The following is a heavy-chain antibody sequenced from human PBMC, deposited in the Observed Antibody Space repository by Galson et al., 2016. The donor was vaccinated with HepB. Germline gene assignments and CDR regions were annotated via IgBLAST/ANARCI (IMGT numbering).Heavy chain of an antibody. CDR3: ARVGGGGGPPWFGELLFFDAFDI. V-gene: IGHV4-31*03. CDR1: GGSISSGGYY. Sequence: TLSLTCTVSGGSISSGGYYWSWIRQHPGKGLEWIGYIYYSGSTYYNPSLTSRVTISVDTSKNQFSLKLSSVAAADTAVYYCARVGGGGGPPWFGELLFFDAFDIWGQGTMVTVPS. D-gene: IGHD3-10*01. J-gene: IGHJ3*02. CDR2: IYYSGST.